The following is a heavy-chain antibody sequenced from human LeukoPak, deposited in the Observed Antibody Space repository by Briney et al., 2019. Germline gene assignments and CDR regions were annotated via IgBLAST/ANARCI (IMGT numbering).Heavy chain of an antibody. CDR3: AKAIRGYCSGGSCYSNYYYYYMDV. CDR1: GFTFSSYA. V-gene: IGHV3-23*01. D-gene: IGHD2-15*01. J-gene: IGHJ6*03. CDR2: ISGSGGST. Sequence: GGSLRLSCAASGFTFSSYAMSWVRQAPGKGLEWGSAISGSGGSTDYADSVKGRFTISRDNSKNTLYLQMNSLRAEDTAVYYCAKAIRGYCSGGSCYSNYYYYYMDVWGKGTTVTVSS.